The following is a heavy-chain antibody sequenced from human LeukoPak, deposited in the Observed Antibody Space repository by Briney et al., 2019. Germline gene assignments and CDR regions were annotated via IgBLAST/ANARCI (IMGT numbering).Heavy chain of an antibody. V-gene: IGHV1-2*02. J-gene: IGHJ6*03. CDR3: ARSSSLGEYYYYYMDV. D-gene: IGHD6-6*01. CDR2: INPNSGGT. Sequence: GASVKVSCKASGYTFTNYGLSWVRQAPGQGLEWMGWINPNSGGTNYAQKFQGRVTMTRDTSISTAYMELSRLRSDDTAVYYCARSSSLGEYYYYYMDVWGKGTTVTVSS. CDR1: GYTFTNYG.